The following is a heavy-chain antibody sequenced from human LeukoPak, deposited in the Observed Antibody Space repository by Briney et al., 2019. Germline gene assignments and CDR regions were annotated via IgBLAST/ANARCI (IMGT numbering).Heavy chain of an antibody. CDR2: IHPGGGST. V-gene: IGHV1-46*01. J-gene: IGHJ3*01. D-gene: IGHD3-10*01. CDR3: AKDKDYGSGSYYNDAFDL. Sequence: GASVKVSCKASGYTFTNYYIHWVRQAPGQGLEWMGVIHPGGGSTSYAQKFQGRVTMTRDTSTRTIYMELSSLRSEDTAIYYCAKDKDYGSGSYYNDAFDLWGQGTLVTVSS. CDR1: GYTFTNYY.